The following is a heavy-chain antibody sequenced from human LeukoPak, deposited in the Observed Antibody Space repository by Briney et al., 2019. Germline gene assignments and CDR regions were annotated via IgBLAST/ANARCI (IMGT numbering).Heavy chain of an antibody. D-gene: IGHD6-19*01. CDR1: GFTFDDYG. CDR3: ARDRGGGWLHDAFDM. J-gene: IGHJ3*02. V-gene: IGHV3-23*01. CDR2: IGDGGYST. Sequence: GGSLRLSCAASGFTFDDYGMSWVRQAPGKGLEWVSAIGDGGYSTYFADSVKGRFTVSRDNSRNTLYLQMNSLRVEDTALYYCARDRGGGWLHDAFDMWGQGTMVTVSS.